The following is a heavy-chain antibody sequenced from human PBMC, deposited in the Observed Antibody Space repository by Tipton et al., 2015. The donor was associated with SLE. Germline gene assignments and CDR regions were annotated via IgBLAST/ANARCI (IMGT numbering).Heavy chain of an antibody. Sequence: RSLRLSCAASGFTFSNSDMHWVRQAPGKGLEWVAYIQHDGSNTYYADSVKGRFTISRDDSKDTLYLQMNSLRAEDTAVYYCARAHWGYYFDYWGQGTLVTVSS. J-gene: IGHJ4*02. CDR3: ARAHWGYYFDY. CDR2: IQHDGSNT. D-gene: IGHD7-27*01. CDR1: GFTFSNSD. V-gene: IGHV3-33*01.